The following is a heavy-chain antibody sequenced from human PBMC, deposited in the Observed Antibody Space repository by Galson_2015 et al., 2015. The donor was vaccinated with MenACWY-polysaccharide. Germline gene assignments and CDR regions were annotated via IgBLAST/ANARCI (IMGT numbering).Heavy chain of an antibody. CDR1: GFTFSSHA. J-gene: IGHJ4*02. CDR3: AKDLGSGSYYVPFDY. Sequence: SLRLSCAASGFTFSSHAMSWVRQAPGKGLEWVSVITDSGGSTYYADSVRGRFTISRDNSKNTLYLQMNSLRAEDTAVYYCAKDLGSGSYYVPFDYWGQGTHVTVSS. V-gene: IGHV3-23*01. CDR2: ITDSGGST. D-gene: IGHD3-10*01.